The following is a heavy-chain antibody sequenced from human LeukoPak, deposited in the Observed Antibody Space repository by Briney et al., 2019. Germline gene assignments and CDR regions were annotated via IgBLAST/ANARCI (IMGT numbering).Heavy chain of an antibody. Sequence: GGSLRLSCAASGFTFSSYAMHWVRQAPGKGLEWVAVISYDGRNKYYADSVKGRFTISRDNSKNTLYLQMNSLRAEDTAVYYCARDILGYYDSSGYELDYWGQGTLVTVSS. CDR1: GFTFSSYA. CDR3: ARDILGYYDSSGYELDY. CDR2: ISYDGRNK. D-gene: IGHD3-22*01. V-gene: IGHV3-30*04. J-gene: IGHJ4*02.